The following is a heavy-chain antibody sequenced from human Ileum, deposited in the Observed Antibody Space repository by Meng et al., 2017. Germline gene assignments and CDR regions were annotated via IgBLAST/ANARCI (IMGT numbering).Heavy chain of an antibody. CDR1: GFSFIDHW. Sequence: EGQLAKPGGGLAPPGGSLSFSCTASGFSFIDHWMHWVRQGPGKGPVWVSRIDPDGSDPTYADSVKGRFSISRDNAKNTVYLQMNSLRAEDSALYYCTNDRLNHWGQGALVTVFS. V-gene: IGHV3-74*03. CDR2: IDPDGSDP. J-gene: IGHJ1*01. D-gene: IGHD1-1*01. CDR3: TNDRLNH.